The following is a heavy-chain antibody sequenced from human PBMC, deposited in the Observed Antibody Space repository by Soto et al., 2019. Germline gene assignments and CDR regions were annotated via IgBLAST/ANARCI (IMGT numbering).Heavy chain of an antibody. CDR1: GFTFSNYW. J-gene: IGHJ4*02. CDR3: VRSRSGAVADSFDL. D-gene: IGHD3-10*01. V-gene: IGHV3-74*01. CDR2: ISHDGGGT. Sequence: GGSLRLSCAASGFTFSNYWMHWVRQVPGRGLVWVSRISHDGGGTSYADSVKGRFTISRDNAKNTVYLEMNSLRPEDTGVYYCVRSRSGAVADSFDLWGQGTLVTVSS.